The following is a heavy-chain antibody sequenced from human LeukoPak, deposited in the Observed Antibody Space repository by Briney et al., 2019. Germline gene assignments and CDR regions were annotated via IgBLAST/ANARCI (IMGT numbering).Heavy chain of an antibody. V-gene: IGHV3-23*01. CDR2: ISGSGDRT. Sequence: PGGSLRLSCVGAGFTFSNYAMTWVRQAPGKGLGWVSGISGSGDRTYYADSVKGRSTISRDNSKNTLYLQMNSLTDDDSAVYYWAKDRIPVAGRQDIWDYWGQGTLVTVSS. D-gene: IGHD6-19*01. CDR1: GFTFSNYA. J-gene: IGHJ4*02. CDR3: AKDRIPVAGRQDIWDY.